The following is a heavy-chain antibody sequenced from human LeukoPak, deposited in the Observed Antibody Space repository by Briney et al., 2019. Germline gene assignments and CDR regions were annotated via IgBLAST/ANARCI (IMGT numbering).Heavy chain of an antibody. Sequence: KPSETLSLTCTVSGGSISSSSYYWGWIRQPPGKGLEWIGSIYYSGSTYYNPSLKSRVTISVDTSKNQFSLKLSSVTAADTAVYYCARVGGPYDFRTHWGQGTLVTVSS. CDR3: ARVGGPYDFRTH. CDR1: GGSISSSSYY. D-gene: IGHD3-3*01. J-gene: IGHJ4*02. V-gene: IGHV4-39*01. CDR2: IYYSGST.